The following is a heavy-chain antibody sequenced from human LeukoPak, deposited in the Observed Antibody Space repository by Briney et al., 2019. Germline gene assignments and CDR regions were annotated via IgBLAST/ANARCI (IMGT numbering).Heavy chain of an antibody. CDR2: ISWNSGSI. CDR1: GFTFSSYS. V-gene: IGHV3-9*01. J-gene: IGHJ4*02. Sequence: PGGSLRLSCAASGFTFSSYSMNWVRQAPGKGLEWVSGISWNSGSIGYADSVKGRFTISRNNAKNSLYLQINSLRVEDTALYYCAKGPTGSGTIDYWGQGTLVTVSS. D-gene: IGHD3-10*01. CDR3: AKGPTGSGTIDY.